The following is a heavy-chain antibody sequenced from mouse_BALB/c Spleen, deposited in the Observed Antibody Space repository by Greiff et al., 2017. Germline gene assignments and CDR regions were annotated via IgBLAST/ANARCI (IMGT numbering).Heavy chain of an antibody. D-gene: IGHD2-4*01. V-gene: IGHV1S29*02. Sequence: VQLKESGPELVKPGASVKISCKASGYTFTDYNMHWVKQSHGKSLEWIGYIYPYNGGTGYNQKFKSKATLTVDNSSSTAYMELRSLTSEDSAVYYCAREMITIRPFAYWGQGTLVTVSA. CDR1: GYTFTDYN. J-gene: IGHJ3*01. CDR2: IYPYNGGT. CDR3: AREMITIRPFAY.